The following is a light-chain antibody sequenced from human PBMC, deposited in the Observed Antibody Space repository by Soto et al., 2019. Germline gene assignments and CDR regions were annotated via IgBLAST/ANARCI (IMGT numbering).Light chain of an antibody. CDR2: GAS. CDR3: LQYGSSLWT. V-gene: IGKV3-20*01. CDR1: QSISSSY. Sequence: EIVLTQSPGTLSLSPGKRATLSCRASQSISSSYLAWYQQRPGQPPRLLIYGASSRATGIPDRFSGSGSGTEFTLTISRLECEDFAVYYCLQYGSSLWTVALGT. J-gene: IGKJ1*01.